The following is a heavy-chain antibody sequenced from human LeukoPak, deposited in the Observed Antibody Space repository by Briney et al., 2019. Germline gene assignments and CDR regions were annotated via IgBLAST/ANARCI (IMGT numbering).Heavy chain of an antibody. CDR3: ARVIGYDQLDY. CDR1: GGSISSGDYY. D-gene: IGHD5-12*01. J-gene: IGHJ4*02. CDR2: IHYSGST. Sequence: SETLSLTSSVSGGSISSGDYYWSWIRQHPGKGLEWIGYIHYSGSTYYNPSLKSRVSISVSTSKNRFSLQLSSVTAADTAVYYCARVIGYDQLDYWGQGTLVTVSS. V-gene: IGHV4-31*03.